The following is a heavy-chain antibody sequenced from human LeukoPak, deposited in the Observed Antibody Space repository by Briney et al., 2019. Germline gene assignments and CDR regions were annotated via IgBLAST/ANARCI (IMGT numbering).Heavy chain of an antibody. CDR1: GGTFSSYA. V-gene: IGHV1-69*05. J-gene: IGHJ4*02. Sequence: ASVKVSCKASGGTFSSYAISWVRQAPGQGLEWMGGIIPIFGTANNAQKFQGRVTITTDESTSTAYMELISLRSEDTAVYYCARGPAPVQLWLHYFDYWGQGTLVTVSS. CDR2: IIPIFGTA. D-gene: IGHD5-18*01. CDR3: ARGPAPVQLWLHYFDY.